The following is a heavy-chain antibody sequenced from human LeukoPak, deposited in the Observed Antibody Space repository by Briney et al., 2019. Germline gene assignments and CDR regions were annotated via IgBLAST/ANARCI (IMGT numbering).Heavy chain of an antibody. CDR1: GYSLSTFG. J-gene: IGHJ4*02. Sequence: ASVKVSCEASGYSLSTFGINWVRQAPGKRLEWLGWTSGYNGDTSYAQKVQGRVTMSTYTSTTTAYMELRSLTSDDTAVYYCARGSASISCYVGFYYWGEGTLVTVSS. CDR3: ARGSASISCYVGFYY. V-gene: IGHV1-18*01. D-gene: IGHD3-22*01. CDR2: TSGYNGDT.